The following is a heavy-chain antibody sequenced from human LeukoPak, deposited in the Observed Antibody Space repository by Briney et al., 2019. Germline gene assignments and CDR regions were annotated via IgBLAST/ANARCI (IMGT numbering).Heavy chain of an antibody. D-gene: IGHD4-17*01. CDR2: ISAYNGNT. CDR1: GYTSTSYG. CDR3: AREVFAVTSSSYYYGMDV. J-gene: IGHJ6*02. Sequence: ASVKVSCKASGYTSTSYGISRVRQAPGQGLEWMGWISAYNGNTNYAQKLQGRVTMTTDTSTSTAYMELRSLRSDDTAVYYCAREVFAVTSSSYYYGMDVWGQGTTVTVSS. V-gene: IGHV1-18*01.